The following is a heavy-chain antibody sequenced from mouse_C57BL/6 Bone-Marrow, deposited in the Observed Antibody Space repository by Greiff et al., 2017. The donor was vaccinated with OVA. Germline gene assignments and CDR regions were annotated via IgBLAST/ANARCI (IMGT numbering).Heavy chain of an antibody. D-gene: IGHD2-5*01. CDR3: ARLYSNYVGWFAY. V-gene: IGHV5-6*01. J-gene: IGHJ3*01. CDR1: GFTFSSYG. CDR2: ISSGGSYT. Sequence: EVKVVESGGDLVKPGGSLKLSCAASGFTFSSYGMSWVRQTPDKRLEWVATISSGGSYTYYPDSVQGRFTISRDHAKNPLYLQMSSLKSEDTAMYYCARLYSNYVGWFAYWGQGTLVTVSA.